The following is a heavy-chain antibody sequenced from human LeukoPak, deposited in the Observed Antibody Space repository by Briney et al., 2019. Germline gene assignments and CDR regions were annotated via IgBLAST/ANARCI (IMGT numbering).Heavy chain of an antibody. CDR2: IIPNLGTT. CDR1: GGTSNSHA. J-gene: IGHJ4*02. D-gene: IGHD3-22*01. Sequence: SVKVSCKAFGGTSNSHAISWVRQAPGQGLEWMGRIIPNLGTTNRAQNFQDRVTLTADKSTNTAYMELTSLTSDDTAVYYCATTNDGGGYQWGDFFDFWGQGTLVTVSS. V-gene: IGHV1-69*04. CDR3: ATTNDGGGYQWGDFFDF.